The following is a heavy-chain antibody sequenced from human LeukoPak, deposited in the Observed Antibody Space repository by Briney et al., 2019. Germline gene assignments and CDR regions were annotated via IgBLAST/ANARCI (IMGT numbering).Heavy chain of an antibody. D-gene: IGHD6-13*01. Sequence: GSLRLSCAASGFTVSSNYMSWVRQAPGKGLEWVSGIYSGVGTSYAAPVKGRFTISRDNSKNTLYLQMNSLRAEDTAVYYCASRTAAVAHAVDYYYYYRDVWRKDTAVSVP. V-gene: IGHV3-53*01. CDR1: GFTVSSNY. J-gene: IGHJ6*03. CDR2: IYSGVGT. CDR3: ASRTAAVAHAVDYYYYYRDV.